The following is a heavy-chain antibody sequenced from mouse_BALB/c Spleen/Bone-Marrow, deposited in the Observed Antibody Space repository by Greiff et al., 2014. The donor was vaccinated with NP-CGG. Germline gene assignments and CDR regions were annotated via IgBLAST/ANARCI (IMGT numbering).Heavy chain of an antibody. V-gene: IGHV3-8*02. CDR1: GDSITSGY. D-gene: IGHD1-1*01. Sequence: VQLQQSGPSLVKPSQTLSLTCSVTGDSITSGYWNWIRKFPGNKLEYMGYISYNGSTYYNPSLKSRISITRDTSKNQYYLQLNSVTTEDTATYYCARYPLNYYGSPWFAYWGQGTLVTVSA. CDR2: ISYNGST. CDR3: ARYPLNYYGSPWFAY. J-gene: IGHJ3*01.